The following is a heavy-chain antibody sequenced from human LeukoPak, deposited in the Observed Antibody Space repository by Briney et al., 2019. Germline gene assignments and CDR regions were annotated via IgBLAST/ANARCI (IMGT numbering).Heavy chain of an antibody. CDR3: ARGRGSLTY. Sequence: SGTLSLTCTVSGGSISLYYWSWIRQPPGKGLEWIGYFYDTRSPKYNPSLERRVTISVDMSRNQFSLNLTSVTAADAAVYYCARGRGSLTYWGQGTLATVSS. CDR2: FYDTRSP. V-gene: IGHV4-59*01. J-gene: IGHJ4*02. D-gene: IGHD3-10*01. CDR1: GGSISLYY.